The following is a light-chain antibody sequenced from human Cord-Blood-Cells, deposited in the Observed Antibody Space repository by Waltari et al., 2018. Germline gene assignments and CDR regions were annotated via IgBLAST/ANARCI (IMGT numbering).Light chain of an antibody. Sequence: SYELTQPPSVSVSPGQTASITCTGDKLGDQYAGWYQHKPGQSPGLFIYQDIKRPAGIPERFSGSNSGNTATRTISGTQSMDEADYYCQAWDSSTACVFGTGTKVTVL. V-gene: IGLV3-1*01. CDR3: QAWDSSTACV. J-gene: IGLJ1*01. CDR1: KLGDQY. CDR2: QDI.